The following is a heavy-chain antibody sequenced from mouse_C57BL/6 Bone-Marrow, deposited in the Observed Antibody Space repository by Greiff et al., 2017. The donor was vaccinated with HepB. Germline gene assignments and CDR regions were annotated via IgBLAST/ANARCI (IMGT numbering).Heavy chain of an antibody. CDR1: GYTFTSYW. V-gene: IGHV1-69*01. D-gene: IGHD1-1*01. J-gene: IGHJ4*01. CDR2: IDPSDSYT. Sequence: QVQLQQPGAELVMPGASVKLSCKASGYTFTSYWMHWVKQRPGQGLEWIGEIDPSDSYTNYNQKFKGKSTLTVDKSSSTAYMQLSSLTSEDSAVYYCSRGGNYYGSSYAMDYWGQGTSVTVSS. CDR3: SRGGNYYGSSYAMDY.